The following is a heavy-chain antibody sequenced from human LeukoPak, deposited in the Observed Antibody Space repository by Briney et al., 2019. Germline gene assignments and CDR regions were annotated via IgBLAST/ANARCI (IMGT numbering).Heavy chain of an antibody. CDR3: ARGFGSGSYYYGWFDP. Sequence: SETLSLTCTVSGGSISSGDYHWNWIRQSPGKGLEWIGFIHDSGSTYYNPSLKSRVTMSRDMSKKQFSLMLSSLTAADTAVYYCARGFGSGSYYYGWFDPWGQGTLVTVSS. J-gene: IGHJ5*02. CDR2: IHDSGST. V-gene: IGHV4-30-4*01. CDR1: GGSISSGDYH. D-gene: IGHD3-10*01.